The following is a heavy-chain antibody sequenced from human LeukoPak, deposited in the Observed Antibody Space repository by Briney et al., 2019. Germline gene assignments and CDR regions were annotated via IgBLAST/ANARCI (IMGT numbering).Heavy chain of an antibody. J-gene: IGHJ4*02. V-gene: IGHV4-39*02. CDR3: ARSSGTGTFSY. D-gene: IGHD6-25*01. CDR1: GDSISRSTYY. CDR2: VYYGRSP. Sequence: SETLSLTCTVSGDSISRSTYYWAWIRQPPGKGLEWIGSVYYGRSPYFNPSLESRATISVDTSKNHFSLEMSSVTAADTAVYYCARSSGTGTFSYWGQGTLVTVSS.